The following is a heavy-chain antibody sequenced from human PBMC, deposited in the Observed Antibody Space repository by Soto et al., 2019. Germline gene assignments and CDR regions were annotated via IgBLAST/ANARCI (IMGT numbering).Heavy chain of an antibody. CDR3: ARVWGGAFDI. D-gene: IGHD3-10*01. V-gene: IGHV4-59*01. CDR1: GGSISSYY. Sequence: ADTLYLTCTVSGGSISSYYWSWIRQPPGKGLEWIGYIYYSGSTNYNPSLKSRVTISVDTSKNQFSLKLSSVTAADTAVYYCARVWGGAFDIWGQGTMVTVSS. J-gene: IGHJ3*02. CDR2: IYYSGST.